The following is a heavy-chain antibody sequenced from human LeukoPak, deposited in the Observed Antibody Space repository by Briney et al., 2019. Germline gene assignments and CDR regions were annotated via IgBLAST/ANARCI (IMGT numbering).Heavy chain of an antibody. V-gene: IGHV1-8*01. D-gene: IGHD4/OR15-4a*01. Sequence: GASVKVSCKASGYTFTSYDINWVRQATGQGLEWMGWMNPNSGNTGYAQKFQGRVTMTTDTSTSTAYMELRSLRSDDTAVYYCARDGALRWVMNYWGQGTLVTVSS. J-gene: IGHJ4*02. CDR1: GYTFTSYD. CDR3: ARDGALRWVMNY. CDR2: MNPNSGNT.